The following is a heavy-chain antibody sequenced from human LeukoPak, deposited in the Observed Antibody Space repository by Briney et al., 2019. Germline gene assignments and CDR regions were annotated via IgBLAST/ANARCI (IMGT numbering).Heavy chain of an antibody. J-gene: IGHJ3*02. CDR2: LYSSGTT. V-gene: IGHV4-39*01. Sequence: SETLSLTCTVSGASISSGRNYWGWIRQSPGKGLEWIASLYSSGTTHYNPSLQSRVSVSVDTSKNQFSLKLSSVTAADTAVYYCARRSVVTAINFDAFDIWGQGAMVTVSS. CDR3: ARRSVVTAINFDAFDI. CDR1: GASISSGRNY. D-gene: IGHD2-21*02.